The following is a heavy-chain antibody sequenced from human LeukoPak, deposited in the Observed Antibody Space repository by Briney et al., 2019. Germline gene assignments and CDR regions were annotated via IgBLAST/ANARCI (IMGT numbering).Heavy chain of an antibody. CDR2: ISSSGSPI. V-gene: IGHV3-11*04. J-gene: IGHJ6*04. D-gene: IGHD3-10*02. Sequence: GGSLRLSCAASGFTFSNYWMSWIRQAPGKGLEWVSYISSSGSPIYYADSVKGRFTISRDNAKNSLFLQMNSLRAEDTAVYYCAELGITMIGGVWGKGTTVTISS. CDR1: GFTFSNYW. CDR3: AELGITMIGGV.